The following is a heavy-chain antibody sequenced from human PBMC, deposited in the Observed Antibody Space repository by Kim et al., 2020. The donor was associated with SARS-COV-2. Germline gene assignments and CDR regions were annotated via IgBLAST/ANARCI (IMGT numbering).Heavy chain of an antibody. CDR3: AASTRGSGELDY. D-gene: IGHD3-16*01. J-gene: IGHJ4*02. CDR2: IVVGRGNT. CDR1: GFTFTSSA. V-gene: IGHV1-58*01. Sequence: ASVKVSCKASGFTFTSSAVQWVRQARGQRLEWIGWIVVGRGNTNYAQKFQERVTMTRDMYTSKAYMELSSLRSEDTAVYYCAASTRGSGELDYWGQGTLVTVSS.